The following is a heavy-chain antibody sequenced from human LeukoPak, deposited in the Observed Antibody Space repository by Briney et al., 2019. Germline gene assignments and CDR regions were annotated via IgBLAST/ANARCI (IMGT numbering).Heavy chain of an antibody. Sequence: GASVKVSCKVSGYTLTELSMHWVRQAPGKGLEWMGGXDPEDGETXYAXXFQGRVTMTEDTSTDTAYMELSSLRSEDTAVYYCATDIAVXSXXXAEXYWGQGTLVTVSS. D-gene: IGHD3-22*01. V-gene: IGHV1-24*01. J-gene: IGHJ4*02. CDR2: XDPEDGET. CDR3: ATDIAVXSXXXAEXY. CDR1: GYTLTELS.